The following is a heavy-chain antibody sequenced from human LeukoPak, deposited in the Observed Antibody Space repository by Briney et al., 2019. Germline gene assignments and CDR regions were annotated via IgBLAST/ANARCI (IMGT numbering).Heavy chain of an antibody. V-gene: IGHV1-2*02. J-gene: IGHJ4*02. Sequence: ASVKVSCRTSGYTFTGYYIHWLRQAPGQGLEWIGWIYPNNGDTISSQRFQDRVFMTLDTSITTVYMELRGLKSDDTAMYYCARRFRDSKQAFDSWGQGTQVTVSS. CDR2: IYPNNGDT. D-gene: IGHD3-22*01. CDR1: GYTFTGYY. CDR3: ARRFRDSKQAFDS.